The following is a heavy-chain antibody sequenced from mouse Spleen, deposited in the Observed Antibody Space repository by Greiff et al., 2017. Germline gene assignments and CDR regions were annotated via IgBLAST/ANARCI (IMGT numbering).Heavy chain of an antibody. CDR3: ARELTILDY. Sequence: QREESGPGLVKPSQSLSLTCSVTGYSITSGYYWNWIRQFPGNKLEWMGYISYDGSNNYNPSLKNRISITRDTSKNQFFLKLNSVTTEDTATYYCARELTILDYWGQGTTLTVSS. CDR2: ISYDGSN. V-gene: IGHV3-6*01. J-gene: IGHJ2*01. D-gene: IGHD1-3*01. CDR1: GYSITSGYY.